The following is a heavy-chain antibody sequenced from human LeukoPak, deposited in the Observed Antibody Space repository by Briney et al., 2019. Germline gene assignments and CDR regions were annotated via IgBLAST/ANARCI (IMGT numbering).Heavy chain of an antibody. CDR2: IWYDGSNK. CDR1: GFTFSSYG. Sequence: PGGSLRLSCAASGFTFSSYGMHGVRQAPGKGVEGVAGIWYDGSNKCYADSVKGRFTISRDNSKNTLYLQMNSLRAEDTAVYYCAGDYGEYYYGMDVWGQGTTVTVSS. V-gene: IGHV3-33*01. CDR3: AGDYGEYYYGMDV. J-gene: IGHJ6*02. D-gene: IGHD4-17*01.